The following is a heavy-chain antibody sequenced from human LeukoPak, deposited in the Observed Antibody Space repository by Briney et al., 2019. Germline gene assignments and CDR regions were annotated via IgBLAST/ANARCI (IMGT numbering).Heavy chain of an antibody. J-gene: IGHJ4*02. CDR2: IWYDGSNK. D-gene: IGHD3-22*01. CDR1: GFTSSSYG. V-gene: IGHV3-33*01. CDR3: ARDDYYDSSGYYNSIDY. Sequence: QPGRSLRLSCAASGFTSSSYGMHWVRQAPGKGLEWVAVIWYDGSNKYYADSVKGRFTISRDNSKNTLYLQMNSLRAEDTAVYYCARDDYYDSSGYYNSIDYWGQGTLVTVSS.